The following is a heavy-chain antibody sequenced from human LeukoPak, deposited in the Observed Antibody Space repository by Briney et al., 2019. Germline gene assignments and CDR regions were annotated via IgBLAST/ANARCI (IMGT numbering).Heavy chain of an antibody. CDR1: GYTFTGYY. Sequence: ASVKVSCKASGYTFTGYYMHWVRQAPGQGLEWMGWINPNSGGTNYAQKFQGRVTMTRDTSISTAYMELSRLRSGDTAVYYCARGGYCSGGSCYVVRYYFGYWGQGTPVTVSS. CDR3: ARGGYCSGGSCYVVRYYFGY. CDR2: INPNSGGT. D-gene: IGHD2-15*01. V-gene: IGHV1-2*02. J-gene: IGHJ4*02.